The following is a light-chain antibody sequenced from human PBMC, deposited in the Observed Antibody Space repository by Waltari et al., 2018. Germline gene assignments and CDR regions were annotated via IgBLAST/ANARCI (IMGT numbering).Light chain of an antibody. CDR1: QSISSTH. V-gene: IGKV3-20*01. Sequence: EIVLTQSPGTLSLSPGERATLPCRASQSISSTHLAWYQQKPGQAPRLLIYGASSRATGIPDRFSGSGSGTDFTLTISRLEPEDFAVYFCQQYDMSPTWTFGQGTKVEVK. CDR3: QQYDMSPTWT. J-gene: IGKJ1*01. CDR2: GAS.